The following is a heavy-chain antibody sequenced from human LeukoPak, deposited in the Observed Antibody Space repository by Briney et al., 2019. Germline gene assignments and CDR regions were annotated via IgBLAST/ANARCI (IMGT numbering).Heavy chain of an antibody. CDR2: IYYSGTT. CDR1: GGSMSSYY. J-gene: IGHJ6*02. Sequence: SETLSLTCTVSGGSMSSYYWSWIRQPPGKGPEWIGYIYYSGTTSYNPSLNGRVTISMDTSNNHFSLKLRSVTAGDTAVYYCARGWPDYYSMDIWGPGTTVTVSS. D-gene: IGHD2-15*01. V-gene: IGHV4-59*01. CDR3: ARGWPDYYSMDI.